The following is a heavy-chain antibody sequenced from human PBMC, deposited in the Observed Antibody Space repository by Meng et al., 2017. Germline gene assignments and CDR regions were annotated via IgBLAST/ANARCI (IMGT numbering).Heavy chain of an antibody. Sequence: HVPLVQSGAEVNRPGASVKVPCKASGYTFSSYAISWVRQAPGQGLEWMGGIIPIFGTANYAQKFQGRVTITADKSTSTAYMELSSLRSEDTAVYYCARASSDSSSWYIDYWGQGTLVTVSS. J-gene: IGHJ4*02. CDR2: IIPIFGTA. D-gene: IGHD6-13*01. CDR3: ARASSDSSSWYIDY. V-gene: IGHV1-69*06. CDR1: GYTFSSYA.